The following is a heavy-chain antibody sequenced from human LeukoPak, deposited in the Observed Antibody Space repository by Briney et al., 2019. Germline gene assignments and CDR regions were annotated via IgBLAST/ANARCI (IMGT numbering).Heavy chain of an antibody. V-gene: IGHV4-38-2*02. Sequence: PSETLSLTCIVSGYLITSGYYWGWIRQPPGKGLEWIGSIHESGYTYYNPSLKSRVTISVDTSTNQFSLKLNSATAADTAVYYCARDRRQNYGAGNYDYWGQGILVIVSS. CDR3: ARDRRQNYGAGNYDY. CDR1: GYLITSGYY. J-gene: IGHJ4*02. D-gene: IGHD3-10*01. CDR2: IHESGYT.